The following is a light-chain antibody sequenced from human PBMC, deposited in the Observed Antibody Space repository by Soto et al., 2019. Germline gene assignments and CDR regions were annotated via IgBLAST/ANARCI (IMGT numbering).Light chain of an antibody. CDR1: SSDVGGYNY. CDR2: EVS. J-gene: IGLJ1*01. CDR3: SSYTSSSTDV. V-gene: IGLV2-14*01. Sequence: QSAVTQPASVSGSPGQSITISRPGTSSDVGGYNYVSWYQQHPGKAPKLMIYEVSNRPSGDSNRFSGSKSGNTASLTISGLQAEDEADYYCSSYTSSSTDVFGTGTKVTVL.